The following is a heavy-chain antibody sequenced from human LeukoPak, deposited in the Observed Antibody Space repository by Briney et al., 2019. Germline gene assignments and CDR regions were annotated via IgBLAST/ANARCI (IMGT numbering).Heavy chain of an antibody. Sequence: ASVKVSCKASGYTFTSYDINWVRQATGQGLEWMGWMNPNSGNTGYAQKFQGRVTMTRNTSISTAYMELSSLRSEDTAVYYCATDRSMIVAAYAFDIWGQGTMVTVSS. V-gene: IGHV1-8*01. CDR1: GYTFTSYD. J-gene: IGHJ3*02. CDR2: MNPNSGNT. D-gene: IGHD3-22*01. CDR3: ATDRSMIVAAYAFDI.